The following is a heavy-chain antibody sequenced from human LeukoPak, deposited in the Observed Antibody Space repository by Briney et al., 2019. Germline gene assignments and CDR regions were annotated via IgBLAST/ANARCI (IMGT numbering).Heavy chain of an antibody. CDR3: ARRPGVYDSSGYYYVLPVDY. CDR2: IYYSGST. J-gene: IGHJ4*02. D-gene: IGHD3-22*01. CDR1: GGSISSSSYY. V-gene: IGHV4-39*01. Sequence: SETLSLTCTVSGGSISSSSYYWGWIRQPPGKGLEWIGSIYYSGSTYYNPFLKSRVTISVDTSKNQFSLKLSSVTAADTAVYYCARRPGVYDSSGYYYVLPVDYWGQGTLVTVSS.